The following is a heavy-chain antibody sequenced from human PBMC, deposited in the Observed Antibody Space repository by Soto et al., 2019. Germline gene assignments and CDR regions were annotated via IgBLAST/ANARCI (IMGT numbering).Heavy chain of an antibody. Sequence: QVQLQESGPGLVKPSQTLSLTCTVSGGSISSGGHYWSWIRQHPEKDLEWIGFISYSGSTFYKPSLQSRLTLSIDSSKNHFSHWLSSVTAADTAVYYCASSVEMATIAWYFDLWGRGTLVTVSS. CDR1: GGSISSGGHY. J-gene: IGHJ2*01. V-gene: IGHV4-31*03. CDR2: ISYSGST. D-gene: IGHD5-12*01. CDR3: ASSVEMATIAWYFDL.